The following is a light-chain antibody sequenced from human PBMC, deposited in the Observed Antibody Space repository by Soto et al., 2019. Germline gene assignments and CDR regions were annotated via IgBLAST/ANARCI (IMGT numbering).Light chain of an antibody. V-gene: IGKV3-15*01. Sequence: EIVMTQSPATLSVSPGERATLSCRASQSISSDLAWYQQKPGQAPRLLIYGASTRATGIPARFSGSGSGTEFTLRITSLQSEDFAVYYCQQYNNRLWTFGQGTKVEIK. CDR1: QSISSD. CDR3: QQYNNRLWT. CDR2: GAS. J-gene: IGKJ1*01.